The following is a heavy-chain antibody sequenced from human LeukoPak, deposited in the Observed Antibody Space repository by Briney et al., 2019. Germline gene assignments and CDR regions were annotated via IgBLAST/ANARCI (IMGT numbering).Heavy chain of an antibody. D-gene: IGHD4-23*01. CDR3: AKFVHNGGNWVHFDY. CDR1: GFTFSNYW. CDR2: ISGSGDGT. V-gene: IGHV3-23*01. Sequence: PGGSLRLSCAASGFTFSNYWMTWVRQAPGKGREWVSAISGSGDGTYYADSVKGRFTISRDNSKNTLYLQMNSLRGEDTAVYYCAKFVHNGGNWVHFDYWGQGTPVAVSS. J-gene: IGHJ4*02.